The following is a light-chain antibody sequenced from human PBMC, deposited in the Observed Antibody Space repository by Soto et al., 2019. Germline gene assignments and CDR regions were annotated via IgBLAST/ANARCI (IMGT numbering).Light chain of an antibody. J-gene: IGLJ1*01. Sequence: QSALTQPPSVSGSPGQSITISCTGTTNDVGGYNYVSWYQQHPGKAPKLLIFEVSSRPSGVSNRFSGSKSGNTASLTISALQAEDEADYFCNSYTSSTSRPYVFGTGTQVTVL. CDR2: EVS. V-gene: IGLV2-14*01. CDR1: TNDVGGYNY. CDR3: NSYTSSTSRPYV.